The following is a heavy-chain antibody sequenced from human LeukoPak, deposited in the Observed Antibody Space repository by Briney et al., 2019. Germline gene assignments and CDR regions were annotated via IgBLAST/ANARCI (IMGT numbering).Heavy chain of an antibody. Sequence: GASVKVSCKASGYTFTSYSISWVRQAPGQGLEWMGWISAYNGNTNYAQYFQDRVTMTTDTSTTTAYMELRSLRSDDTAVYYCVRSGSGYDFLGWFDPWGQGTLVSVSS. CDR3: VRSGSGYDFLGWFDP. CDR2: ISAYNGNT. D-gene: IGHD5-12*01. V-gene: IGHV1-18*01. CDR1: GYTFTSYS. J-gene: IGHJ5*02.